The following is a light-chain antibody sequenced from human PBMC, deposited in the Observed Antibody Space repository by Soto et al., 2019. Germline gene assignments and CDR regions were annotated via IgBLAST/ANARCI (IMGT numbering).Light chain of an antibody. V-gene: IGLV2-14*01. J-gene: IGLJ1*01. Sequence: QSVLTQPASVSGSPGQSITISCPGTSSDFGGYNYVSWYQQHPGKAPKLMIYDVSNRPSGVSNRFSGSKSGNTASLTISGLQAEDEADYYCSSYTSSSTLDVFGTGTKVTVL. CDR2: DVS. CDR3: SSYTSSSTLDV. CDR1: SSDFGGYNY.